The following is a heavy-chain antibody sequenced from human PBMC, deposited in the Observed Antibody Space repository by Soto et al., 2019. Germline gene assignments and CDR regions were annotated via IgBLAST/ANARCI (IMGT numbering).Heavy chain of an antibody. J-gene: IGHJ6*02. D-gene: IGHD4-17*01. CDR2: ISYDGSNK. Sequence: QVQLVESGGGVVQPGRSLRLSCAASGFTFSSYGMHWVRQAPGKGLEWVAVISYDGSNKYYADSVKGRFTISRDNSKNTLYLQMNSLRAEDTAVYYCAKAPTTPVTTFMHYGMDVWGQGTTVTVSS. CDR1: GFTFSSYG. V-gene: IGHV3-30*18. CDR3: AKAPTTPVTTFMHYGMDV.